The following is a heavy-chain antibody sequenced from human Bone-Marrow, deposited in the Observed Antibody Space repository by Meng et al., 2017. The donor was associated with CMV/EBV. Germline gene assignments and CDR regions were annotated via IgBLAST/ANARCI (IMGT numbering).Heavy chain of an antibody. J-gene: IGHJ6*02. CDR2: IIPIFGTA. V-gene: IGHV1-69*05. CDR1: GGPFSSYA. CDR3: ASNWGRGYYYYGMEV. D-gene: IGHD7-27*01. Sequence: SAMVICTASGGPFSSYAISWVRQAPGQGLEWMGGIIPIFGTANYAQKFQGRVTITTDESTSTAYMELSSLRSEDTAVYYCASNWGRGYYYYGMEVWGQGTTVTVSS.